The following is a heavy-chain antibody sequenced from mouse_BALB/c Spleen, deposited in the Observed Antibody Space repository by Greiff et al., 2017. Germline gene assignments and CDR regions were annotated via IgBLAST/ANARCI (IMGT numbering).Heavy chain of an antibody. J-gene: IGHJ3*01. CDR1: GFNIKDTY. CDR3: ALYDGYYTFAY. CDR2: IDPANGNT. Sequence: EVKLMESGAELVKPGASVKLSCTASGFNIKDTYMHWVKQRPEQGLEWIGRIDPANGNTKYDPKFQGKATITADTSSNTAYLQLSSLTSEDTAVYYCALYDGYYTFAYWGQGTLVTVSA. D-gene: IGHD2-3*01. V-gene: IGHV14-3*02.